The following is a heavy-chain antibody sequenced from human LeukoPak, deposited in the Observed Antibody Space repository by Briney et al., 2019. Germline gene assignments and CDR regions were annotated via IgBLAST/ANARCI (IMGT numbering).Heavy chain of an antibody. CDR1: GGTFSSYA. V-gene: IGHV1-69*04. J-gene: IGHJ4*02. D-gene: IGHD3-22*01. CDR2: IIPILGIA. CDR3: ARDEFNYYDSSGYCLGY. Sequence: GSSVKVSCKAFGGTFSSYAISWVRQAPGQGLEWMGRIIPILGIANYAQKFQGRVTITADKSTSTAYMELSSLRSEDTAVYYCARDEFNYYDSSGYCLGYWGQGTLVTVSS.